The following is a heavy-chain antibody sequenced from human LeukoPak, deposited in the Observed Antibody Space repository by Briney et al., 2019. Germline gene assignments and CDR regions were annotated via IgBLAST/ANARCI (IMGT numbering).Heavy chain of an antibody. CDR2: ISGSGDNS. V-gene: IGHV3-23*01. D-gene: IGHD3-16*01. CDR1: GFTFSNYG. Sequence: PGGSLRLSCAASGFTFSNYGMSWVRQAPGKGLEWVSTISGSGDNSYYADSVRGRFTISRDNSKNTLYLQINSLRAEDTAVYYCAKDKIWGEDYFDYWGQGTLVTVSS. J-gene: IGHJ4*02. CDR3: AKDKIWGEDYFDY.